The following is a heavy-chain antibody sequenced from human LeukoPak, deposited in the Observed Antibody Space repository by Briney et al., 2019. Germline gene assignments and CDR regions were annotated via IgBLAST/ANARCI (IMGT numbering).Heavy chain of an antibody. V-gene: IGHV4-4*09. D-gene: IGHD1-26*01. Sequence: SETLSLTCSVSGGSIGTFHWHWIRQPPGKGLEWIGYIFTTEVTNYSPSLKSRVTISVDTSKNQFSLRLSSVTAADTAVYYCARSDGIVGEEAWFDPWGQGTLVNVSS. CDR2: IFTTEVT. J-gene: IGHJ5*02. CDR1: GGSIGTFH. CDR3: ARSDGIVGEEAWFDP.